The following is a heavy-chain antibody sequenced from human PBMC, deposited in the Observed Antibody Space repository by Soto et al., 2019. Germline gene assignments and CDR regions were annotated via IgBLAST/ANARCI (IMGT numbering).Heavy chain of an antibody. D-gene: IGHD3-10*01. CDR1: AFTFNFYS. J-gene: IGHJ4*02. V-gene: IGHV3-30-3*01. CDR3: TRGSDFYFGSGNLDY. CDR2: ISFDESKA. Sequence: GGSLRFSCAASAFTFNFYSMHWVRQAPGKGLEWVAVISFDESKAFYADSVKGRFTISRDNSNNTLYLQMNSLRAEDTAVYYCTRGSDFYFGSGNLDYWGQGSLVTV.